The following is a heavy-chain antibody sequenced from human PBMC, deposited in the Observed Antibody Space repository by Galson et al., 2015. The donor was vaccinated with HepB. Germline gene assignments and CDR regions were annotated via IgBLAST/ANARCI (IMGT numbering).Heavy chain of an antibody. V-gene: IGHV4-34*01. CDR1: GESFSGYY. CDR2: INHSGST. Sequence: SETLSLTCAVYGESFSGYYWSWIRQPPGKGLEWIGEINHSGSTNYNPSLKSRVTISVDTSRNQVSLRLSSVTAADTAVFYCARGANSSGWGKNNWFDPWGQGTLVTVSS. D-gene: IGHD6-19*01. CDR3: ARGANSSGWGKNNWFDP. J-gene: IGHJ5*02.